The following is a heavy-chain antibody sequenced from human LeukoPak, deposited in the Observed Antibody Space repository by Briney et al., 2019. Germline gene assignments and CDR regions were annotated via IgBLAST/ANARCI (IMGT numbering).Heavy chain of an antibody. V-gene: IGHV3-30*14. J-gene: IGHJ4*02. Sequence: PGGSLRLSCAASGFTFSSYAMHWVRQAPGKGLEWVAVIWYDGSNKYYADSVKGRFTISRDNSKNTLYLQMSSLRSEDTAVYFCVKDRGGIQRDFDYWGQGTLVTVSS. CDR2: IWYDGSNK. CDR1: GFTFSSYA. CDR3: VKDRGGIQRDFDY. D-gene: IGHD5-18*01.